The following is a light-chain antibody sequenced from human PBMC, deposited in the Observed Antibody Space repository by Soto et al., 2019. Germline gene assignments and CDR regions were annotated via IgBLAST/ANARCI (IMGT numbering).Light chain of an antibody. CDR1: SSDVGAYNY. Sequence: QSALTQPASVSGSPGQSITISCTGTSSDVGAYNYVSWYQQHPVKAPKLLIYEVTNRPSGVSNRFSASKSGNTASLTISGLQAEDEADYYCASYTRSKTLVFGGGTKLTVL. V-gene: IGLV2-14*01. CDR2: EVT. J-gene: IGLJ3*02. CDR3: ASYTRSKTLV.